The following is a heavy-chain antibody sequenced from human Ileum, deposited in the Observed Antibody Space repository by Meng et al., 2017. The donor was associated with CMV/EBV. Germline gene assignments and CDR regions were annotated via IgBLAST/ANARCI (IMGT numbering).Heavy chain of an antibody. Sequence: GVSGGSISGSNWWSWFRQPPGKGLEWIGETDHSGSTNYNPSLKGRATILVDKFKNEIALEVRSVTAADTAVYYCARSFWGLSGYFENWGQGTLVTVSS. V-gene: IGHV4-4*02. CDR3: ARSFWGLSGYFEN. D-gene: IGHD3-16*01. J-gene: IGHJ4*02. CDR1: GGSISGSNW. CDR2: TDHSGST.